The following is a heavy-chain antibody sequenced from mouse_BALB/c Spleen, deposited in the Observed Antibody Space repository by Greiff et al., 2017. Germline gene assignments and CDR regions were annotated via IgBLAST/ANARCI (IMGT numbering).Heavy chain of an antibody. CDR2: ISSGGST. J-gene: IGHJ2*01. V-gene: IGHV5-6-5*01. Sequence: EVKLMESGGGLVKPGGSLKLSCAASGFTFSSYAMSWVRQTPEKRLEWVASISSGGSTYYPDSVKGRFTISRDNARNILYLQMSSLRSEDTAMYYCAREAYYGNPFDYWGQGTTLTVSS. CDR3: AREAYYGNPFDY. D-gene: IGHD2-10*01. CDR1: GFTFSSYA.